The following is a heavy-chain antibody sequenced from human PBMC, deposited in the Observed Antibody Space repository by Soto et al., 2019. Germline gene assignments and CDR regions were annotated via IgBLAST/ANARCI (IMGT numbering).Heavy chain of an antibody. CDR2: TYYRSKWYN. D-gene: IGHD2-2*01. Sequence: SQTLSLTCAISGDSVSSNSAAWNWIRQSPSRGLEWLGRTYYRSKWYNDYAVSVKSRITINPDTSKNQFSLQLNSVTPEDTAVYYCAREELEEYQLPRTPYNWFDPWGQGTLVTVSS. J-gene: IGHJ5*02. CDR3: AREELEEYQLPRTPYNWFDP. CDR1: GDSVSSNSAA. V-gene: IGHV6-1*01.